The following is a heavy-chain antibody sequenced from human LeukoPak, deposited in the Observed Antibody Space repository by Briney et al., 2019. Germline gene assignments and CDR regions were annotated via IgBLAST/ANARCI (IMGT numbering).Heavy chain of an antibody. D-gene: IGHD3/OR15-3a*01. CDR3: ARHSVTEMVFGFDN. CDR1: GGSLNSVRFH. J-gene: IGHJ4*02. CDR2: IFYYGSS. Sequence: PSETLSLTCPVSGGSLNSVRFHWGWIRQPPGKGLEWIATIFYYGSSYYNPSLKSRVTISVDTSKSQFSLELSSVTAADTAIYYCARHSVTEMVFGFDNWGQGTLVTVSS. V-gene: IGHV4-39*01.